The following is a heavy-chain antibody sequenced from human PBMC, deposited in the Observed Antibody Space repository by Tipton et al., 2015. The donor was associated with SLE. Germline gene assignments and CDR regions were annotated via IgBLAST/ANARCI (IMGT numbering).Heavy chain of an antibody. CDR1: GGSISSHY. J-gene: IGHJ5*02. D-gene: IGHD1-26*01. V-gene: IGHV4-59*11. CDR3: ARGSRPYSP. CDR2: IYYSGST. Sequence: TLSLTCTVSGGSISSHYWSWIRQPPGKGLEWIGYIYYSGSTNYNPSLKSRVTISVDKSKNQFSLKLSSVTAADTAVYYCARGSRPYSPWGQGTLVAVSS.